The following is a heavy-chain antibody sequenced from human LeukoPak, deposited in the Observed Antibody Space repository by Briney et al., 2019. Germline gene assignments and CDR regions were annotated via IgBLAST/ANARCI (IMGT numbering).Heavy chain of an antibody. V-gene: IGHV1-69*13. CDR3: ARDDKGSWYPSFAY. D-gene: IGHD6-13*01. CDR1: GGTFSSCA. Sequence: ASVKVSCKASGGTFSSCAISWVRQAPGQGLEWMGGIIPIFGTANYAQKFQGRVTITADESTSTAYMELSSLRSEDTAVYYCARDDKGSWYPSFAYWGQGTLVTVSS. J-gene: IGHJ4*02. CDR2: IIPIFGTA.